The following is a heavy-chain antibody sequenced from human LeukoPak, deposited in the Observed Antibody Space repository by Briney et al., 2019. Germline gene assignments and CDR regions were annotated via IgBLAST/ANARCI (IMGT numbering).Heavy chain of an antibody. Sequence: KVSCKASGYTFTSYDINWVLQTPGKGLERMGIIYPGDSDTRYSPSFQGQVTISADKSISTAYLQWSSLKASDTAMYYCASKAGAARAFDYWGQGTLVTVSS. CDR1: GYTFTSYD. D-gene: IGHD6-6*01. CDR3: ASKAGAARAFDY. V-gene: IGHV5-51*01. J-gene: IGHJ4*02. CDR2: IYPGDSDT.